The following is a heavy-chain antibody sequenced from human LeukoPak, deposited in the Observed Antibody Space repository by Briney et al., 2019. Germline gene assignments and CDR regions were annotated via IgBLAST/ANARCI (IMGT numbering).Heavy chain of an antibody. J-gene: IGHJ3*02. CDR2: IYWDDDK. V-gene: IGHV2-5*02. D-gene: IGHD3-22*01. CDR3: AHRHGGYYDGIVDAFDI. Sequence: SGPTLVNPTQTLTLTCTFSGFSLSTSGVGVGWIRQPPGKALEWLALIYWDDDKRYSPSLKSRLTITKDTSKNQVVLTMTNMDPVDTATYYCAHRHGGYYDGIVDAFDIWGQGTMVTVSS. CDR1: GFSLSTSGVG.